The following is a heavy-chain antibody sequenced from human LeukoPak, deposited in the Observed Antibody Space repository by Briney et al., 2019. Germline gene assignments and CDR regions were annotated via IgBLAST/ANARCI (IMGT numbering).Heavy chain of an antibody. D-gene: IGHD2-21*02. CDR3: AKDRSAYCGGDCYSAYFDY. J-gene: IGHJ4*02. Sequence: SETLSLTCTVSGGSISSSSYYWGWIRQPPGKGLEWIGSIYYSGSTYYNPSLKSRVTISVDTSKNQFSLKLSSVTAADTAVYYCAKDRSAYCGGDCYSAYFDYWGQGTLVTVSS. V-gene: IGHV4-39*02. CDR2: IYYSGST. CDR1: GGSISSSSYY.